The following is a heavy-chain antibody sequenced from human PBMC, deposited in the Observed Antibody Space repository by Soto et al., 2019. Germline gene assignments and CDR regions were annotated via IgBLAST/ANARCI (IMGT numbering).Heavy chain of an antibody. D-gene: IGHD3-22*01. V-gene: IGHV3-9*01. CDR3: AKDKRSSYYYDSSGYYPDAFDI. CDR2: ISWNSGSI. Sequence: GGSLRLSCAASGFTFDDYAMHWVRQAPGKGLEWVSGISWNSGSIGYADSVKGRFTISRDNAKNSLYLQMNSLRAEDTALYYCAKDKRSSYYYDSSGYYPDAFDIWGQGTMVTVSS. CDR1: GFTFDDYA. J-gene: IGHJ3*02.